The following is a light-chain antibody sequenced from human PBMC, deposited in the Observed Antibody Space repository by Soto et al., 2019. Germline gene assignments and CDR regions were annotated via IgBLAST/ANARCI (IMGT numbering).Light chain of an antibody. Sequence: EIVLTQSPGTLSLSPGERATLSCRASQSISSTYLAWYQQKPGQAPRLFMYGASSRATGIPDRFSGSGSGTDFSLTISRLEPEDFAVYYCQQYDTSPRGFTFGPGTKVEIK. CDR1: QSISSTY. V-gene: IGKV3-20*01. CDR2: GAS. J-gene: IGKJ3*01. CDR3: QQYDTSPRGFT.